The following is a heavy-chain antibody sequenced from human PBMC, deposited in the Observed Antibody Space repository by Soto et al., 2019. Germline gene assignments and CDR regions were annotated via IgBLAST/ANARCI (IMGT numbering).Heavy chain of an antibody. CDR1: GFSVSGNY. J-gene: IGHJ4*02. CDR2: VNPDGTIT. D-gene: IGHD3-9*01. Sequence: GSLRLSCAASGFSVSGNYMTWVRLAPGKGLECVSRVNPDGTITTYADSVKGRFTISRDNAKNTLYLQMNSLGVEDTALYYCSYDTFGDKDFWGQGTPVTVSS. V-gene: IGHV3-74*01. CDR3: SYDTFGDKDF.